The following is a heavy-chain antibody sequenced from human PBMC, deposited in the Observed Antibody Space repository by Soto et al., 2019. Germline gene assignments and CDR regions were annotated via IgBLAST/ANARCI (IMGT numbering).Heavy chain of an antibody. D-gene: IGHD6-13*01. CDR2: IYYSGST. V-gene: IGHV4-39*01. J-gene: IGHJ4*02. Sequence: QLQLQESGPGLVKPSETLSLTCTVSGGSISSSSYYWGWIRQPPGKGLEWIGSIYYSGSTYYNPSLKSRVTITVDTSKNQFSLKLSSVTAADTAVYSCARLYSSSWYGDYWGQGTLVTVSS. CDR1: GGSISSSSYY. CDR3: ARLYSSSWYGDY.